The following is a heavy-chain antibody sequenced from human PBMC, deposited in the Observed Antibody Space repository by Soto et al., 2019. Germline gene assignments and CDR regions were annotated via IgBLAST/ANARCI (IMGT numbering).Heavy chain of an antibody. V-gene: IGHV3-15*07. CDR3: CTVYNSIFGVTDFDY. CDR1: GFTFSNAW. D-gene: IGHD3-3*01. Sequence: EVQLVESGGGLVKPGGSLRLSCAASGFTFSNAWMNWVRQAPGKGLEWVGRIKSKSDGGTTDYAAPVKGRFTISRDDLKNTLDLKMNSLKTEDTAVFYCCTVYNSIFGVTDFDYWGQGTLVTVSS. CDR2: IKSKSDGGTT. J-gene: IGHJ4*02.